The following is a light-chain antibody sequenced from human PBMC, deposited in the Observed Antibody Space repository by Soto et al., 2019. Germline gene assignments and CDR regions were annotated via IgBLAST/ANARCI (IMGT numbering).Light chain of an antibody. CDR3: QHYNSYSEA. Sequence: DIQMTQSPSTLSGSVGDGVTITCRASQTISSCLAWYQQKPGKAPKLLIYKASTLKSGVPSRFSGSGSGTEFTLTISSLQPDDFATYYCQHYNSYSEAFGQGTKVELK. CDR2: KAS. V-gene: IGKV1-5*03. J-gene: IGKJ1*01. CDR1: QTISSC.